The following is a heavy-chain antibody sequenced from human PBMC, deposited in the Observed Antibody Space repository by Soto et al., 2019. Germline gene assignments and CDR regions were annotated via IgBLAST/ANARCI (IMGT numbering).Heavy chain of an antibody. V-gene: IGHV3-30-3*01. CDR2: ISYDGSNE. CDR3: AREACSGGSCYSSDAFDI. J-gene: IGHJ3*02. D-gene: IGHD2-15*01. Sequence: QVQLVESGGGVVQPGRSLRLSCAASGFTFSSYVMHWVRQAPGKGLEWVAAISYDGSNEYYADSVKGRFIISRDNSKNTLYLEMNSLRAEDTAVYYCAREACSGGSCYSSDAFDIWGQGTMVTVSS. CDR1: GFTFSSYV.